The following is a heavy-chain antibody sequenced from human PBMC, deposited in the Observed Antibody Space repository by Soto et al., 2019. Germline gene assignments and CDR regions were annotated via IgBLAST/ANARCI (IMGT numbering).Heavy chain of an antibody. D-gene: IGHD5-18*01. CDR1: GGSISSYY. Sequence: KTSETLSLTCTVSGGSISSYYWSWIRQPPGKGLEWIGYIYYSGSTNYNPSLKSRVTISVDTSKNQFSLKLSSVTAADTAVYYCARGRYRTLIDYWGQGTLVTVSS. CDR3: ARGRYRTLIDY. J-gene: IGHJ4*02. CDR2: IYYSGST. V-gene: IGHV4-59*01.